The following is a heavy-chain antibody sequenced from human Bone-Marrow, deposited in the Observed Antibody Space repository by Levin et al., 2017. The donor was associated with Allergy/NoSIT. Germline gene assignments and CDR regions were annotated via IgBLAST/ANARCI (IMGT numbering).Heavy chain of an antibody. CDR1: GFTFSSYS. J-gene: IGHJ6*03. D-gene: IGHD2-2*01. V-gene: IGHV3-21*01. CDR3: ARVYCSSTSCYLTYDYYYMDG. Sequence: GESLKISCAASGFTFSSYSMNWVRQAPGKGLEWVSSISSSSSYIYYADSVKGRFTISRDNAKNSLYLQMNSLRAEDTAVYYCARVYCSSTSCYLTYDYYYMDGWGKGTTVTVSS. CDR2: ISSSSSYI.